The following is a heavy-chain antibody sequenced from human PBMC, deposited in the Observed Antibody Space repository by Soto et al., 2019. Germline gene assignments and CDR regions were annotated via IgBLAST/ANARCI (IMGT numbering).Heavy chain of an antibody. Sequence: QVQLVQSGAEVKKPGSSVKVSCRASGGTFNSHAISWVRQAPGQGLEWMGGIIPIYRTTNYAQKFQGRLTITADESTSTAFMELTSLRSDDTAVYFCARPSRSNLEDSYYYAMDVWGHGTTVTVSS. CDR3: ARPSRSNLEDSYYYAMDV. D-gene: IGHD4-4*01. CDR2: IIPIYRTT. J-gene: IGHJ6*02. CDR1: GGTFNSHA. V-gene: IGHV1-69*12.